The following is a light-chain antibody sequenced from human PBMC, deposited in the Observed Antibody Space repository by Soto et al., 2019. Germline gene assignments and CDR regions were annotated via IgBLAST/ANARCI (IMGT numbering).Light chain of an antibody. J-gene: IGKJ1*01. Sequence: EIVLTQSPGTLSLSPGEGATLSCRASRSVSTNFFAWYQQKPGQAPRLLIYGASTRATGIPDRFSGSGSGTDFTLTISRLEPEDFAVYYCQQYGRTSWTFGQGTKVEIK. CDR1: RSVSTNF. CDR3: QQYGRTSWT. CDR2: GAS. V-gene: IGKV3-20*01.